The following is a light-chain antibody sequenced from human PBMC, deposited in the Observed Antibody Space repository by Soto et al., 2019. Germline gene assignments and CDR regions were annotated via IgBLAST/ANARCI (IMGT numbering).Light chain of an antibody. J-gene: IGKJ2*01. CDR3: QQYGGSPPYT. CDR1: QSVSSSY. CDR2: GAS. Sequence: IVLTQSPGTLSLSPGERATLSCRASQSVSSSYLAWYQQKPGQAPRLLIYGASSRATGIPDRFSGGGSGTDFTLTISILEPEDFAVYYCQQYGGSPPYTFGQGTKLEIK. V-gene: IGKV3-20*01.